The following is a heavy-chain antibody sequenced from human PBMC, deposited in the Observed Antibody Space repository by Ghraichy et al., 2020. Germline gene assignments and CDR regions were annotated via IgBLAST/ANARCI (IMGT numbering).Heavy chain of an antibody. Sequence: SQTLSLTCTVSGGSISSGSYYWSWIRQPAGKGLEWIGRIYTSGSTNYNPSLKSRVTISVDTSKNQFSLKLSSVTAADTAVYYCASDIPYDSNWFDPWGQGTLVTVSS. D-gene: IGHD3-3*01. CDR3: ASDIPYDSNWFDP. CDR1: GGSISSGSYY. J-gene: IGHJ5*02. V-gene: IGHV4-61*02. CDR2: IYTSGST.